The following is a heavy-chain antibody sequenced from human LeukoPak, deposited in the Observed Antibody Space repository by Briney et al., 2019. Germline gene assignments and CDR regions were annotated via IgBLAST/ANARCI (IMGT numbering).Heavy chain of an antibody. Sequence: ASVKVSCKASGYTFTSYDINWVRQATGQGLERMGWMNPNSGNTGYAQKFQGRVTMTRNTSISTAYMELSSLRSEDTAVYYCARGRIAVAGTSTYYYYYGMDVWGQGTTVTVSS. CDR2: MNPNSGNT. D-gene: IGHD6-19*01. CDR3: ARGRIAVAGTSTYYYYYGMDV. CDR1: GYTFTSYD. J-gene: IGHJ6*02. V-gene: IGHV1-8*01.